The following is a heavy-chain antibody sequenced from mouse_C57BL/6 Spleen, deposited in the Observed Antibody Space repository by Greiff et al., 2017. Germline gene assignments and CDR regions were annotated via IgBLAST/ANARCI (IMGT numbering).Heavy chain of an antibody. CDR2: IWGDGST. V-gene: IGHV2-3*01. CDR1: GFSLTSYG. J-gene: IGHJ3*01. D-gene: IGHD2-10*01. CDR3: AKQGTYYAWGWFAY. Sequence: VHVKQSGPGLVAPSQSLSITCTVSGFSLTSYGVSWVRQPPGKGLEWLGVIWGDGSTNYHSALISRLSISKDNTKSQVFLKLNSLQTDDTATYYCAKQGTYYAWGWFAYWGQGTLVTVSA.